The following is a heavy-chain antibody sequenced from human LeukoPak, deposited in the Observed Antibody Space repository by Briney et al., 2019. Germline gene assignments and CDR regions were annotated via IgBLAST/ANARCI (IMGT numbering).Heavy chain of an antibody. Sequence: SETLSLTCAVYGGSFSDYYWSWIRQPPGKGLEWIGEIHPSGSINYNPSLESRVTISLDTSKNQFSLKLSSVTATDTAVYYCARGRDGAKIHTWGQGTLVTVSS. V-gene: IGHV4-34*01. J-gene: IGHJ5*02. CDR3: ARGRDGAKIHT. D-gene: IGHD4/OR15-4a*01. CDR1: GGSFSDYY. CDR2: IHPSGSI.